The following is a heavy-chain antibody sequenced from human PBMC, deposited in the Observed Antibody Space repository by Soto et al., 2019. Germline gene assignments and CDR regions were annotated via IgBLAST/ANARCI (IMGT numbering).Heavy chain of an antibody. D-gene: IGHD4-17*01. J-gene: IGHJ4*02. V-gene: IGHV1-69*01. CDR3: ARIVVLYYGDYEGYFDY. CDR2: IIPIFGTA. CDR1: GGTFSSYA. Sequence: QXXLVQSGAXVKKPGSSVKVXCKASGGTFSSYAXSWXXXXXGXGXXXXXGIIPIFGTANYAQKFQGRVTITADESMSTAYMELSSLRSEDTAVYYCARIVVLYYGDYEGYFDYWGQGTLVTVSS.